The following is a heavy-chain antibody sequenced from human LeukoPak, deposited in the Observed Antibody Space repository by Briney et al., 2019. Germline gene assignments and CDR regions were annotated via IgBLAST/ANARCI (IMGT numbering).Heavy chain of an antibody. J-gene: IGHJ4*02. V-gene: IGHV3-23*01. CDR3: AKGKKYMIVVVSDY. Sequence: GGSLRLSCAASGFTFSTYAMNWVRQAPGKGLEWVSTISGSGGATYYADSVKGRFTISRDNSKNTLYLQMNSLRAEDTAVYYCAKGKKYMIVVVSDYWGQGTLVTVSS. D-gene: IGHD3-22*01. CDR2: ISGSGGAT. CDR1: GFTFSTYA.